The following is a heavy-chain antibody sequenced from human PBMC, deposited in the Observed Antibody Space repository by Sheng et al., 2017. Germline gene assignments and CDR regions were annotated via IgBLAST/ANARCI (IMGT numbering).Heavy chain of an antibody. CDR2: IWYDGSNK. J-gene: IGHJ6*03. Sequence: QVQLVESGGGVVQPGRSLRLSCAASGFTFSSYGMHWVRQAPGKGLEWVAVIWYDGSNKYYADSVKGRFTISRDNSKNTLYLQMNSLRAEDTAVYYCARDGLTSSSGGDYYYYYMDVWGRRDHGHRLL. CDR3: ARDGLTSSSGGDYYYYYMDV. D-gene: IGHD6-6*01. V-gene: IGHV3-33*01. CDR1: GFTFSSYG.